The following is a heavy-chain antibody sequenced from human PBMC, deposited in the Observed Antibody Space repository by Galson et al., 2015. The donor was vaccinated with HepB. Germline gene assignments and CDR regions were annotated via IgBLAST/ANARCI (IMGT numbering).Heavy chain of an antibody. J-gene: IGHJ3*02. CDR3: ARARTHDDAFDI. D-gene: IGHD2-2*01. Sequence: SVKVSCKAYGYTFTSYGISWVRQAPGQGLEWMGWISAYNGNTNYAQKLQGRVTMTTDTSTSTAYMELRSLRSDDTAVYYCARARTHDDAFDIWGQGTMVTVSS. V-gene: IGHV1-18*04. CDR2: ISAYNGNT. CDR1: GYTFTSYG.